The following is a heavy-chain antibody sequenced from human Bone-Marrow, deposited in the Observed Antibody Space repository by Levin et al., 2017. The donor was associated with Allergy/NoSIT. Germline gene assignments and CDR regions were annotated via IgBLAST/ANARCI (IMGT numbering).Heavy chain of an antibody. D-gene: IGHD3-9*01. V-gene: IGHV3-48*02. CDR3: VRDFDWAFDF. Sequence: PGGSLRLSCAASGFTFNSYPMNWVRQAPGKGLELVAYINHDSTLIYYAASTKGRFTISRDNAANSLYLQMDSLRDDDTAVYYCVRDFDWAFDFWGQGTLVTVSS. CDR1: GFTFNSYP. CDR2: INHDSTLI. J-gene: IGHJ4*02.